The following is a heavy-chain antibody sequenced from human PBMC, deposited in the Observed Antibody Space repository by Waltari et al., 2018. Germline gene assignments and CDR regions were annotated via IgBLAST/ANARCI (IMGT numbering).Heavy chain of an antibody. CDR2: ISRSVSSI. Sequence: EVQLVESGGGLVQPGGSLRLSCAASGFTFSSYEMNWVRQAPGKGLEWVSYISRSVSSIYYADSVKGRFTISRDNAKNSLYLQMNSLRAEDTAVYYCASLGYGDYVAAFDIWGQGTMVTVSS. CDR1: GFTFSSYE. V-gene: IGHV3-48*03. J-gene: IGHJ3*02. D-gene: IGHD4-17*01. CDR3: ASLGYGDYVAAFDI.